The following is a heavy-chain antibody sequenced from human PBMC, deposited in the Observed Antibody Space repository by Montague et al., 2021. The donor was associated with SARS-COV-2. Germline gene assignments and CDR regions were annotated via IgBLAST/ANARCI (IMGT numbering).Heavy chain of an antibody. Sequence: SLRLSCAASGFPFSSYEMNLFRQAPGKGLEWVSYISSSGSSIYYADSVKGRFTISRDNAKNSLYLQMNSLRAEDTAVYYCAREGYYDSSGYPLSYWGQGTLVTISS. D-gene: IGHD3-22*01. J-gene: IGHJ4*02. CDR1: GFPFSSYE. CDR2: ISSSGSSI. V-gene: IGHV3-48*03. CDR3: AREGYYDSSGYPLSY.